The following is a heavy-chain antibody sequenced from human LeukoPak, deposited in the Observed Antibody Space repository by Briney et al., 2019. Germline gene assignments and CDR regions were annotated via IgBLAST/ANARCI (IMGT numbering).Heavy chain of an antibody. V-gene: IGHV3-66*01. CDR3: ARDILAAAENY. CDR2: MYSSGTT. D-gene: IGHD6-13*01. CDR1: GFTFSNYA. J-gene: IGHJ4*02. Sequence: PGGSLRLSCAASGFTFSNYAMSWVRQAPGRGLEWVSVMYSSGTTHYADSVKGRFTISRDNSKNMLYLQMNSLRAEDTAVYYCARDILAAAENYWGQGTLVTVSS.